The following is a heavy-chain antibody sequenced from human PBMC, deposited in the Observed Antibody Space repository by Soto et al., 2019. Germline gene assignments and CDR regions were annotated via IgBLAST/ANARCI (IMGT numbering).Heavy chain of an antibody. CDR3: ASAIGGSSSWYFWFDP. V-gene: IGHV5-10-1*01. D-gene: IGHD6-13*01. CDR1: GYSFTSYW. J-gene: IGHJ5*02. Sequence: PGESLKISCKGSGYSFTSYWISWVRQMPGKGLEWMGRIDPSDSYTNYSPSFQGHVTISADKSISTAYLQWSSLKASDTAMYYCASAIGGSSSWYFWFDPWGRGTLVTVSS. CDR2: IDPSDSYT.